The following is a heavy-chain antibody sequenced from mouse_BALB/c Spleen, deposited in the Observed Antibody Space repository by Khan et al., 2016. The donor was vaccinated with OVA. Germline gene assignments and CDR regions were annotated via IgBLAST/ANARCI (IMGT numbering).Heavy chain of an antibody. V-gene: IGHV9-2-1*01. CDR2: INTETGDP. CDR1: GYTFTDHS. Sequence: QIQLVQSGPDLKKPAETVNLSCKASGYTFTDHSTHSVIRALREGIQWRGGINTETGDPKYAASFKGRFAISVETSDNHAYLQMNTINNEDTTTYFCAKVNYDYYKFDYWGQGTSVTVSS. CDR3: AKVNYDYYKFDY. D-gene: IGHD1-1*01. J-gene: IGHJ4*01.